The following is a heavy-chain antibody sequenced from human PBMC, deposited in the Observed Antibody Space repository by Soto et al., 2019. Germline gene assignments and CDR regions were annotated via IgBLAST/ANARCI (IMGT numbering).Heavy chain of an antibody. CDR1: GGSISNYY. CDR2: MYYNGNI. CDR3: ASGGNWFDP. J-gene: IGHJ5*02. D-gene: IGHD3-16*01. Sequence: LSLTCNVSGGSISNYYWTWVRQSPEKGLEWIGYMYYNGNINYNPSLKSRVTISIDTSKNQFSLTLKSVTAADTAVYYCASGGNWFDPWGQGVLVTISS. V-gene: IGHV4-59*01.